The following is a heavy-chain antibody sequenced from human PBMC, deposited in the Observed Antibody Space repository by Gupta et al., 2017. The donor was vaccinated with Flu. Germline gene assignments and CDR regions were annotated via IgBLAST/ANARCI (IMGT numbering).Heavy chain of an antibody. Sequence: QVQLVESGGGVVQPGRSLRLSCAASRLTFCSYGMHWVRQAPGKGLEWVAVISYDGSNKYYADSVKGRFTISRDNSKNTLYLQMNSLRAEDTAVYYCARSFAYYYYYYMDVWGKGTTVTVSS. J-gene: IGHJ6*03. CDR3: ARSFAYYYYYYMDV. V-gene: IGHV3-30*03. CDR1: RLTFCSYG. CDR2: ISYDGSNK. D-gene: IGHD3-16*01.